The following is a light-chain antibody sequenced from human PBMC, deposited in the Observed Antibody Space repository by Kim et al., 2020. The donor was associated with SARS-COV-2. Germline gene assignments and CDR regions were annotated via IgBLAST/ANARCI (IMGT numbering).Light chain of an antibody. CDR1: ALPKQY. CDR3: QSADSSDTFWV. J-gene: IGLJ3*02. V-gene: IGLV3-25*03. Sequence: SYELTQPPSVSLSPGQTASITCSGDALPKQYAYWFQQKPGQAPVLVIYKDTERPSGIPERFSGSTSGTTAKLTISGVQAEDEADYYCQSADSSDTFWVFGGGTQLTVL. CDR2: KDT.